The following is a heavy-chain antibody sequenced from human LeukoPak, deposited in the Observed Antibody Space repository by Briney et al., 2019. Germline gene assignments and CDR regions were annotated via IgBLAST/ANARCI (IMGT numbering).Heavy chain of an antibody. CDR3: ARELGELQGDDAFDI. CDR2: ISYDGSNK. CDR1: GFTFSSSA. Sequence: GGSLRLSCAAPGFTFSSSAMHWVRQAPGKGLEWVAVISYDGSNKYYADSVKGRFTISRDNSKNTLYLQMNSLRAEDTAVYYCARELGELQGDDAFDIWGQGTMVTVSS. V-gene: IGHV3-30-3*01. D-gene: IGHD3-16*01. J-gene: IGHJ3*02.